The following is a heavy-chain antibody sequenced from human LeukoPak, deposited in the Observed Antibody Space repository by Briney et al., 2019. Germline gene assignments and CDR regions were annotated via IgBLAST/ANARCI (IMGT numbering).Heavy chain of an antibody. CDR2: INPNSGGT. J-gene: IGHJ2*01. D-gene: IGHD3-9*01. CDR1: GYTFTGYY. CDR3: ARDTGLRYFDWLLRDWYFDL. Sequence: ASVKVSCKASGYTFTGYYMHWVRQAPGQGLEWMGWINPNSGGTNYAQKLQGRVTMTTDTSTSTAYMELRSLRSDDTAVYYCARDTGLRYFDWLLRDWYFDLWGRGTLVTVSS. V-gene: IGHV1-2*02.